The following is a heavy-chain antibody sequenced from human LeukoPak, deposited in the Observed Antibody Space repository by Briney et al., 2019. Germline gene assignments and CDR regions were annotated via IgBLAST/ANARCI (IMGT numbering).Heavy chain of an antibody. CDR1: GASFSGYY. V-gene: IGHV4-34*01. CDR2: INHSEST. J-gene: IGHJ3*02. Sequence: PSETLSLTCAVYGASFSGYYWSWIRQPPGKGLEWIGEINHSESTNYNPSLKNRVTMSVDTSKNQFSLNLSSVTAADTAVYYCAKSNGYGLVDIWGQGTMVAVSS. D-gene: IGHD3-10*01. CDR3: AKSNGYGLVDI.